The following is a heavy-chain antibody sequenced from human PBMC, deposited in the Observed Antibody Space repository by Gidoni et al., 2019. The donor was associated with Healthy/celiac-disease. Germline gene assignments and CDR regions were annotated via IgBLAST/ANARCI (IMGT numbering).Heavy chain of an antibody. CDR2: IIPILGIA. CDR3: ARSTPSRYYYYGMDV. J-gene: IGHJ6*02. D-gene: IGHD3-10*01. Sequence: QVQLVQSGAEVKKPGSSVKVSCKASGGTFSSYAISWVRQAPGQGLEWMGGIIPILGIANYAQKLQGRVTITADKSTSTAYMALSSLRSEDTAVYYCARSTPSRYYYYGMDVWGQGTTVTVSS. V-gene: IGHV1-69*10. CDR1: GGTFSSYA.